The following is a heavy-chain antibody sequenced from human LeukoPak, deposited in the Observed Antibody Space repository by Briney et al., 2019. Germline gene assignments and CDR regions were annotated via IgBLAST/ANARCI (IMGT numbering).Heavy chain of an antibody. CDR2: IYYSGTT. J-gene: IGHJ4*02. V-gene: IGHV4-59*11. CDR3: ARRIFGVVTFLDS. Sequence: SETLSLTCTVSGGSISSHYWSWIRQPPGKGLEWIGHIYYSGTTSYNPSLKSRVTISLDASKNQFSLRLSSVTAADMALYYCARRIFGVVTFLDSWGQGTLVTVSS. CDR1: GGSISSHY. D-gene: IGHD3-3*01.